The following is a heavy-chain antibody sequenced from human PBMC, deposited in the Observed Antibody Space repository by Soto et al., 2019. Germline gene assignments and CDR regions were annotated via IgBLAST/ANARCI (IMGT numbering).Heavy chain of an antibody. J-gene: IGHJ6*02. Sequence: QVQLQESGPGLVKPSQTLSLTCTVSGGSISSGGYYWSWIRQHPGKGLEWIGYIYYSGSTYYNPSLKSRLTISVDTSKNQFSLKLSSVTAADTAVYYCARILRAAAGNYYYYYGMDVWGQGTTVTVSS. D-gene: IGHD6-13*01. CDR3: ARILRAAAGNYYYYYGMDV. CDR2: IYYSGST. CDR1: GGSISSGGYY. V-gene: IGHV4-31*03.